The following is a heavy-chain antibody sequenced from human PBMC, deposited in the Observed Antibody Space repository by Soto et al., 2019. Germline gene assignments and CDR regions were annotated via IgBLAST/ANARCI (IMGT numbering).Heavy chain of an antibody. V-gene: IGHV1-18*04. CDR2: INVDNGET. Sequence: QVQLVQSGAEVKKPGASVKVSCKGSGYNFMRYGFTWVRQAPGQGLDWMGWINVDNGETKYPQKIQGRVTMTTDTSTSTVYMELRSLTSDATAVYYCARWISVGYSAWFDPWGHGPLVTVSS. J-gene: IGHJ5*02. D-gene: IGHD1-1*01. CDR3: ARWISVGYSAWFDP. CDR1: GYNFMRYG.